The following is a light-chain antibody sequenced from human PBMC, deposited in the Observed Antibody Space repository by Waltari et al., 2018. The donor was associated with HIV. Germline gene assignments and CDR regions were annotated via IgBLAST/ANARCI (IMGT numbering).Light chain of an antibody. V-gene: IGLV1-51*02. J-gene: IGLJ2*01. CDR2: ENY. CDR1: SSNLGNNY. Sequence: QSVLTQPPSVSAAPGQKVNISCSGSSSNLGNNYVSWYQHRPGTAPKLLISENYKRPSGIPDRFSGSKSGTSATLGITGLQPGDEADYYCGTWDSSLSAGVFGGGTKLTVL. CDR3: GTWDSSLSAGV.